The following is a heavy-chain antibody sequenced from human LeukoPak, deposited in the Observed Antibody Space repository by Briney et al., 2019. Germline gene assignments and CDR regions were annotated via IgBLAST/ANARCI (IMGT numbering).Heavy chain of an antibody. V-gene: IGHV1-18*01. CDR2: ISAYNGNT. Sequence: ASVKVSCKASGYTFTSYGISWVRQAPGQGLEWMGWISAYNGNTNYAQKLQGRVTMTTDTSTSTAYMELRSLRSDDTAVYYCASTAPGNGYYQPPNWFDPWGQGTLVTVSS. CDR3: ASTAPGNGYYQPPNWFDP. D-gene: IGHD3-22*01. CDR1: GYTFTSYG. J-gene: IGHJ5*02.